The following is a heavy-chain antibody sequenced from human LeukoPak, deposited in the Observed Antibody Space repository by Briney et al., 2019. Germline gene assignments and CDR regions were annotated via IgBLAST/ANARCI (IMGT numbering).Heavy chain of an antibody. D-gene: IGHD6-6*01. Sequence: GGSLRLSCVASGFTFSNAWMSWVRQAPGKGLVWVSAISGSGGSTYYADSVKGRFTISRDNSKNTLYLQMNSLRAEDTAVYYCARVGSSIAGRRYYYYYMDVWGKGTTVTVSS. V-gene: IGHV3-23*01. CDR2: ISGSGGST. J-gene: IGHJ6*03. CDR3: ARVGSSIAGRRYYYYYMDV. CDR1: GFTFSNAW.